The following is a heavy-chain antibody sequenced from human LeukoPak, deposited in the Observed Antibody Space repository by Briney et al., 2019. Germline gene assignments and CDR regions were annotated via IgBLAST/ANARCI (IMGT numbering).Heavy chain of an antibody. J-gene: IGHJ4*02. V-gene: IGHV7-4-1*02. CDR2: INTNTGKP. Sequence: ASVKVSCQASGYTFTSYAMNWLRQAPGQGLEWMEWINTNTGKPTYVQGFTGRFVFYLDTSVSTAYLHISSLKAEDTAVYYCASYDFWSGYSPFDYWGQGTLVTGSS. CDR1: GYTFTSYA. D-gene: IGHD3-3*01. CDR3: ASYDFWSGYSPFDY.